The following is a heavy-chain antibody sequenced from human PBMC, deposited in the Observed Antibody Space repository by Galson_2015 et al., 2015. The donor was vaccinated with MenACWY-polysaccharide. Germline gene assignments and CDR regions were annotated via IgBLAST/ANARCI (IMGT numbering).Heavy chain of an antibody. J-gene: IGHJ4*02. CDR3: ARVADSSRPSDS. D-gene: IGHD4-11*01. V-gene: IGHV3-48*02. CDR1: GFTFSTYT. Sequence: SLILSCAASGFTFSTYTMTWVRQAPGKGLEWVSSVSSGSGTIYYAESVKGRFTIPRDNAQSSLYLQLNSLRDEDTAVYYCARVADSSRPSDSSVQRTLSPASS. CDR2: VSSGSGTI.